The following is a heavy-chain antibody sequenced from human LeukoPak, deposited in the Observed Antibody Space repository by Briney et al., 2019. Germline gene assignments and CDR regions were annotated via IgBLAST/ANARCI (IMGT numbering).Heavy chain of an antibody. J-gene: IGHJ4*02. D-gene: IGHD1-26*01. CDR1: GFTFSSYAM. CDR3: ARTPPRGSYYGY. CDR2: IYHSGST. Sequence: GSLRLSCAASGFTFSSYAMSWVRQAPGKGLEWIGEIYHSGSTNYNPSLKSRVTISVDKSKNQFSLKLSSVTAADTAVYYCARTPPRGSYYGYWGQGTLVTVSS. V-gene: IGHV4-4*02.